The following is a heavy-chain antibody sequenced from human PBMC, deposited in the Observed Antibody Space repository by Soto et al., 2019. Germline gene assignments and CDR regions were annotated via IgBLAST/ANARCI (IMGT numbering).Heavy chain of an antibody. D-gene: IGHD6-19*01. J-gene: IGHJ4*02. CDR1: GGSISGSY. CDR3: ARSVAVPGAHIDY. Sequence: SETLSLTCSVSGGSISGSYWSWIRQSPGKGLEWLGYVYYTGSTNYSPSLRSRVSISVDTSKNEFSLRLSSVTAADTAVYFCARSVAVPGAHIDYWGQGAQVTVSA. V-gene: IGHV4-59*01. CDR2: VYYTGST.